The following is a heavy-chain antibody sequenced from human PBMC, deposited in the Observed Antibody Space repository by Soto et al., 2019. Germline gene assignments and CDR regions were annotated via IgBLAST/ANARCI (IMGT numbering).Heavy chain of an antibody. Sequence: QVQLVQSGGEVKKPGASVNISCKATGYTFISYSITWVRQAPGQGLEWMGWISTYNGNTKYAQSLQGRVTLSRDTSTNTAFMEIRGLRSDETAIYYCAREGAHSTGWYDYFDQWGQGTLVAVSS. D-gene: IGHD6-13*01. CDR2: ISTYNGNT. V-gene: IGHV1-18*04. J-gene: IGHJ4*02. CDR3: AREGAHSTGWYDYFDQ. CDR1: GYTFISYS.